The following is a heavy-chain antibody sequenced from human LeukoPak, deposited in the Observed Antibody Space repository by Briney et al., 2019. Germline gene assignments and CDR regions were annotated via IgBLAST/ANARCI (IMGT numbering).Heavy chain of an antibody. CDR1: GYTLTELS. V-gene: IGHV1-24*01. D-gene: IGHD3-22*01. CDR3: ATRPYYYDSSGYLNFDY. J-gene: IGHJ4*02. Sequence: ASVKLSCKVSGYTLTELSMHWVRQAPGKGLEWMGGFDPEDGETIYAQKFQGRVTMTEDISTDTAYMELSSLRSEDTAVYYCATRPYYYDSSGYLNFDYWGQGTLVTVSS. CDR2: FDPEDGET.